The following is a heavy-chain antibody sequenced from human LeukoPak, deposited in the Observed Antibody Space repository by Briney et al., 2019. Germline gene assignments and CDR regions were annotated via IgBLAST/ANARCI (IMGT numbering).Heavy chain of an antibody. CDR2: IWYDGSNK. V-gene: IGHV3-33*01. CDR3: ASAGIAAAGTGLTDY. Sequence: XXGXXXEWVGXIWYDGSNKYYAGSVKGRFTISRDNSKNTLYLQMNSLRAEDTAVYYCASAGIAAAGTGLTDYWGQGTLVTVSS. D-gene: IGHD6-13*01. J-gene: IGHJ4*02.